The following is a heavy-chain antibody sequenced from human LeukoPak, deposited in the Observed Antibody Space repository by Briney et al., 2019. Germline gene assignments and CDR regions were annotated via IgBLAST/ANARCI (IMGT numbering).Heavy chain of an antibody. CDR2: ISSSSSTI. CDR3: AKDSGPELRGVDY. J-gene: IGHJ4*02. D-gene: IGHD1-7*01. Sequence: PGGALRLSCAASGFTFSSYSMNWVREAPGEGLEWVSYISSSSSTIYYADSVKGRFTISRDNAKNSLYLQMNRLRAEDTAVCYCAKDSGPELRGVDYWGQGTLVTVSS. CDR1: GFTFSSYS. V-gene: IGHV3-48*04.